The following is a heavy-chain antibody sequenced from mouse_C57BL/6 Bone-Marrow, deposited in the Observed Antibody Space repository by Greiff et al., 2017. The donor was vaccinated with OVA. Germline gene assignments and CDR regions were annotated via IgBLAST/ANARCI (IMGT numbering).Heavy chain of an antibody. CDR2: IYPGSGST. D-gene: IGHD4-1*01. CDR3: ARTGTDAWFAY. J-gene: IGHJ3*01. Sequence: QVHVKQSGAELVKPGASVKMSCKASGYTFTSYWITWVKQRPGQGLEWIGDIYPGSGSTNYNEKFKSKATLTVDTSSSTAYMQLSSLTSEDSAVYYCARTGTDAWFAYWGQGTLVTVSA. CDR1: GYTFTSYW. V-gene: IGHV1-55*01.